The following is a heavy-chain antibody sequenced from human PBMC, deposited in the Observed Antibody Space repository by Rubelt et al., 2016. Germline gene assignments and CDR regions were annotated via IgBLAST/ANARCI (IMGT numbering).Heavy chain of an antibody. Sequence: TCTVSGGSISSGGYYWSWIRQHPGKGLEWIGNIYYSGSTNCNPSLKSRVTISVDTSKNQFSLKLSSVSAADTAVYYCARARFAYDSGASPDSWGQGTLVTVSS. CDR1: GGSISSGGYY. CDR3: ARARFAYDSGASPDS. CDR2: IYYSGST. J-gene: IGHJ4*02. D-gene: IGHD3-22*01. V-gene: IGHV4-31*03.